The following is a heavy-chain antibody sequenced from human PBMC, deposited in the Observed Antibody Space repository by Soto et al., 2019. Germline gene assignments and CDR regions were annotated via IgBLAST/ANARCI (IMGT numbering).Heavy chain of an antibody. D-gene: IGHD3-22*01. V-gene: IGHV3-33*01. J-gene: IGHJ4*02. CDR3: AREYYYDSSGPNLDY. Sequence: QVQLVESGGGVVQPGRSLRLSCAESGFTFSSYGMHWVRQAPGKGLERVAVRWYDGSNKYYADSVKGLFTISRDNSKNTRYLQMHSLIADVTAVYYFAREYYYDSSGPNLDYWGQGTLVTVSS. CDR2: RWYDGSNK. CDR1: GFTFSSYG.